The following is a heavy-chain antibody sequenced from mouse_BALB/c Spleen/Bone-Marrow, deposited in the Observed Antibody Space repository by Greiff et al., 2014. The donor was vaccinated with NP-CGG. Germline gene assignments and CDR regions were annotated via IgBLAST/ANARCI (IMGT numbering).Heavy chain of an antibody. Sequence: QVQLQQSGPELVRPGVSVKISCKGSGYTFTDYAMHWVKQSHAKSLEWTGVISTYSGNTNYNQKFKGKATMTVDKSSSTAYMELARLTSEDSAIYYCARRGYDVRYYAMDYWGQGTSVTVSS. CDR3: ARRGYDVRYYAMDY. CDR1: GYTFTDYA. J-gene: IGHJ4*01. V-gene: IGHV1-67*01. CDR2: ISTYSGNT. D-gene: IGHD2-2*01.